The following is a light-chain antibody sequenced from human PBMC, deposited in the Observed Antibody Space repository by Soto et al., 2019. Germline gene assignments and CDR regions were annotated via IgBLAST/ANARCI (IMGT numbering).Light chain of an antibody. Sequence: EIVLTQSPATLSLSPGERATLSFRASQSVSSYLAWYQQKPGQAPRLLIYDASNGATGIPARFSGSGSGTDFTLTISSLEPEDFAVYYCQQGSNWPPGLTFGGGTKVDIK. CDR2: DAS. CDR1: QSVSSY. V-gene: IGKV3-11*01. CDR3: QQGSNWPPGLT. J-gene: IGKJ4*01.